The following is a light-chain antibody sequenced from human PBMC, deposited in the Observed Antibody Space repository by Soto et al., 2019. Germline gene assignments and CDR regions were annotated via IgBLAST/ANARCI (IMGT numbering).Light chain of an antibody. J-gene: IGLJ2*01. CDR1: SSDVGAYNY. CDR3: SSYTRSNTLVV. Sequence: QSALTQPASVSGSPGQSITISCTGTSSDVGAYNYVSWYQQHPGKAPKLMIYDVTNRPSGVSSRFSGSKSGNTASLTISGLQAEDEADYYCSSYTRSNTLVVFGGGTKVTVL. V-gene: IGLV2-14*01. CDR2: DVT.